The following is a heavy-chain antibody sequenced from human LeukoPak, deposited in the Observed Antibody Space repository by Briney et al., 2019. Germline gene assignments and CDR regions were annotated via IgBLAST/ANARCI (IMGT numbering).Heavy chain of an antibody. CDR2: IYYSGTT. D-gene: IGHD6-19*01. J-gene: IGHJ5*02. Sequence: ETLSLTCTVSGDSISTTSYFWAWIRQPPGEGLEWIGSIYYSGTTYFNSSLKSRVTISVERSKNHFSLKLSSLTVADTARYYCARVYSSTHNWFDTWGQGIQVTVSS. V-gene: IGHV4-39*07. CDR3: ARVYSSTHNWFDT. CDR1: GDSISTTSYF.